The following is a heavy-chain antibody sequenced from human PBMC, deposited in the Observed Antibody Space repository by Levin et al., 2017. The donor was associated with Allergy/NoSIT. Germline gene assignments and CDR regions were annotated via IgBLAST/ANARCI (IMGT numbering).Heavy chain of an antibody. V-gene: IGHV3-33*01. Sequence: GESLKISCAASGFTFGSYGMHWVRQAPGKGLEWVAVIWYDGSNKNYADSVKGRYIISSDNSKNTLYLQMNSLRAEDTAVYYCARDLTVAGFDYWGQGTLVTVSS. CDR1: GFTFGSYG. CDR3: ARDLTVAGFDY. D-gene: IGHD6-19*01. J-gene: IGHJ4*02. CDR2: IWYDGSNK.